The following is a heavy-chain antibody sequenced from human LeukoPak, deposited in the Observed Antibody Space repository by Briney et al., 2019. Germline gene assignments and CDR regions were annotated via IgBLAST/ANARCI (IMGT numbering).Heavy chain of an antibody. V-gene: IGHV4-61*05. J-gene: IGHJ4*02. D-gene: IGHD6-13*01. Sequence: SETLSLTCTVSGGSISSSSYYWGWIRQPPGKGLEWIGYIYYSGSTNYNPSLKSRVTISVDKSKNQFSPKLASVTAADTAVYYCTRVAAARVFDYWGQGTLVTVSS. CDR3: TRVAAARVFDY. CDR2: IYYSGST. CDR1: GGSISSSSYY.